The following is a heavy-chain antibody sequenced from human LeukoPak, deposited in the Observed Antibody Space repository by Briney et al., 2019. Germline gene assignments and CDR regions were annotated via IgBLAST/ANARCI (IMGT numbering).Heavy chain of an antibody. J-gene: IGHJ4*02. CDR3: ATGERMVRGDGVDY. Sequence: PGGSLRLSCAASGFTVRNNYMSWVRQAPGKGLEWVSDIYSGGSTYYADSVKGRFTITRDNSKNTLYLQMKSLRAEDKAVYFCATGERMVRGDGVDYWGQGTLVIVSS. CDR1: GFTVRNNY. D-gene: IGHD3-10*01. V-gene: IGHV3-66*01. CDR2: IYSGGST.